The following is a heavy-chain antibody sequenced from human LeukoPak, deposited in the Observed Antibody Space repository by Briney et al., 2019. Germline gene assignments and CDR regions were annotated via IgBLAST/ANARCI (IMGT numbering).Heavy chain of an antibody. D-gene: IGHD6-13*01. J-gene: IGHJ4*02. CDR1: GGSFSGYY. Sequence: SETLSLTCAVYGGSFSGYYWSWIRQPPGKGLEWIGEINHSGSPNYHPSLKSRVTISVDTSKNQFSLKLSSVTAADTAVYYCARLGTPRPGLVGAAAGWSPLDYWGQGTLVTVSS. CDR2: INHSGSP. CDR3: ARLGTPRPGLVGAAAGWSPLDY. V-gene: IGHV4-34*01.